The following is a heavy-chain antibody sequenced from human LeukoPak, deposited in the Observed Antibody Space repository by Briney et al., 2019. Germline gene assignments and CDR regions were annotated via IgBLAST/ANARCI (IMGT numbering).Heavy chain of an antibody. Sequence: SETLSLTCTVSGGSISSSTYYWAWIRQSPGKGLEWIGSITYSGSTYYNPSLESRVTISVDTSKNQFSLRLISVTAVDTAVYYCARGRNAIDYWGQGTLVTVSS. V-gene: IGHV4-39*01. CDR1: GGSISSSTYY. CDR2: ITYSGST. J-gene: IGHJ4*02. D-gene: IGHD1-1*01. CDR3: ARGRNAIDY.